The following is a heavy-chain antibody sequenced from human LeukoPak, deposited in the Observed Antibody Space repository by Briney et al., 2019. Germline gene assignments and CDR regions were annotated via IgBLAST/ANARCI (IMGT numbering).Heavy chain of an antibody. Sequence: GASVKVSCKASGYTFTSYGISWVRQAPGQGLEWMGWISAYNGNTNYAQKIQGRVTMTTDTSTSTAYMELRSLRSDDTAVYYCARDSLVFGIVAAGTSGGFDYWGQGTLVTVSS. CDR1: GYTFTSYG. D-gene: IGHD6-13*01. V-gene: IGHV1-18*01. CDR2: ISAYNGNT. CDR3: ARDSLVFGIVAAGTSGGFDY. J-gene: IGHJ4*02.